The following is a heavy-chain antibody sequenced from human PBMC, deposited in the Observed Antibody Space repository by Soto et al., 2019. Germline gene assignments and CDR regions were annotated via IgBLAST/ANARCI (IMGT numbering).Heavy chain of an antibody. CDR2: IYPNSGGT. CDR1: GYSFTGYY. D-gene: IGHD1-26*01. Sequence: QVQLVQSGAEVKKPGASVKVSCKASGYSFTGYYLHWVRQAPGQGLEWMGWIYPNSGGTHYAQKFQDLVTMTRDASINTAYMELRGLTSDDTAVYYCARGHEWELQRWFDYWGQGTLVTVSS. V-gene: IGHV1-2*04. CDR3: ARGHEWELQRWFDY. J-gene: IGHJ4*02.